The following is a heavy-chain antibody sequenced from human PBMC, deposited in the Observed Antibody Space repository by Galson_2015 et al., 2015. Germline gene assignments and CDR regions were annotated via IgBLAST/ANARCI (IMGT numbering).Heavy chain of an antibody. Sequence: SSNHWWSWVRQPPGKGLEWIGEINHGGSTNYNPSLKSRVTISVDKSKNQFSLTLSSVTAADTAVYYCAKTYSYDSNSYSDWFDPWGQGILVTVSS. CDR1: SSNHW. J-gene: IGHJ5*02. V-gene: IGHV4-4*02. CDR3: AKTYSYDSNSYSDWFDP. D-gene: IGHD3-22*01. CDR2: INHGGST.